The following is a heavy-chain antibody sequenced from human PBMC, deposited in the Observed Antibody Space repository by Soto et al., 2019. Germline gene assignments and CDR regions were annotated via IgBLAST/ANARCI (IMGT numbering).Heavy chain of an antibody. J-gene: IGHJ4*02. CDR2: IETDGRAT. CDR1: GFTFSGHW. Sequence: EMQLVESGGGLVQPGGSLRLSCAASGFTFSGHWIHWVRQVPGKGLEWVSRIETDGRATSYADSVKGRFTITTDNAKTTLYLQMNSLRDEDTAVYYCATVFELCGQGTLVTVSS. CDR3: ATVFEL. D-gene: IGHD1-26*01. V-gene: IGHV3-74*01.